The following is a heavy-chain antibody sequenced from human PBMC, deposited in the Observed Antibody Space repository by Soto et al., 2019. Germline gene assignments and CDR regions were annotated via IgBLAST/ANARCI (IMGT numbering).Heavy chain of an antibody. Sequence: PGGSLRLSCAASGFTLSSYRMNWVRQAPGKGLEWVSSISSSSSYIYYADSVKGRFTISRDNAKNSLYLQMNSLRAEDTAVYYCARVLVDSSGWRHDAFDIWGQGTMVTVSS. V-gene: IGHV3-21*01. CDR3: ARVLVDSSGWRHDAFDI. D-gene: IGHD6-19*01. J-gene: IGHJ3*02. CDR2: ISSSSSYI. CDR1: GFTLSSYR.